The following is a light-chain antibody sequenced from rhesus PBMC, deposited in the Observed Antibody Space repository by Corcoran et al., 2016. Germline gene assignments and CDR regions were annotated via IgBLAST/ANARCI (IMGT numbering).Light chain of an antibody. CDR3: QHGYGTPLT. CDR2: KAS. Sequence: DIQMTQSPSSLSASVGDRVTITCRASENDNNYLNWYQQKPGKAPKVLIYKASTLKSGVPSRFSGSGSGTDYTFTISSLQPEDVATYYCQHGYGTPLTFGGGTKVELK. V-gene: IGKV1-74*01. CDR1: ENDNNY. J-gene: IGKJ4*01.